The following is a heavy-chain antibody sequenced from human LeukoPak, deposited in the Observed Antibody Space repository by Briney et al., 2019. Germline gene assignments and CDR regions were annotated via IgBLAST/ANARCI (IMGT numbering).Heavy chain of an antibody. CDR3: ARESGSGWYLGY. Sequence: PGGSLRLSCAASGFTFSSYGMNWVRQAPGKGLEWVAVISYDGTNKFYVDSLRGRFTISRDNSKNTLYLQMNSLRAEDTAVYYCARESGSGWYLGYWGQGTLVTVSS. CDR1: GFTFSSYG. CDR2: ISYDGTNK. J-gene: IGHJ4*02. V-gene: IGHV3-30*03. D-gene: IGHD6-19*01.